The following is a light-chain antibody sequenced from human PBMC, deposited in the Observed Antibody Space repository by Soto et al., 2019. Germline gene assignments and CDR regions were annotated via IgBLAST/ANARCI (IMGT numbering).Light chain of an antibody. V-gene: IGKV3-20*01. CDR1: QSVSSSH. CDR3: QYYGSSPYT. J-gene: IGKJ2*01. CDR2: GAS. Sequence: EIVLTQSPGTLSLSPGERATLSCRASQSVSSSHLAWYQQKPGQAPRFLIYGASSRATGIPDRFSGSGSGTDFTLTISRLEPEDFAVYYCQYYGSSPYTFGQGTKLEIK.